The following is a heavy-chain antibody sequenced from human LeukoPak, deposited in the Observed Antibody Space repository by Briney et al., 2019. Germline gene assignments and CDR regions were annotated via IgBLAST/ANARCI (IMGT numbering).Heavy chain of an antibody. Sequence: GASVKVSCKAFGYTFTSNYMHWVRQAPGQGPEWMGVISPSGGSTTYAQKFQGRVTLTRDMSTSTDYLELSSLRSEDTAVYYCARPKRNSGAAAGTVDYWGQGTLVTVSS. CDR1: GYTFTSNY. J-gene: IGHJ4*02. CDR2: ISPSGGST. D-gene: IGHD6-13*01. V-gene: IGHV1-46*01. CDR3: ARPKRNSGAAAGTVDY.